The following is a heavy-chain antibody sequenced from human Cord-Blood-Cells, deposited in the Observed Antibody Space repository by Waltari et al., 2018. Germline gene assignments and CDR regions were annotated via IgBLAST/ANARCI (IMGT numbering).Heavy chain of an antibody. CDR2: IIPIFGTA. D-gene: IGHD3-10*01. CDR1: GGTFSSSA. V-gene: IGHV1-69*01. J-gene: IGHJ4*02. CDR3: ARYKYYGSGSYYIGTGYYFDY. Sequence: QVQLVQSGAEVKKPGSSVKVSCKASGGTFSSSAISWVRQAPGQGLEWMGGIIPIFGTANYAQTFQGRVTITADESTSTAYMELSSLRSEDAAVYYCARYKYYGSGSYYIGTGYYFDYWGQGTLVTVSS.